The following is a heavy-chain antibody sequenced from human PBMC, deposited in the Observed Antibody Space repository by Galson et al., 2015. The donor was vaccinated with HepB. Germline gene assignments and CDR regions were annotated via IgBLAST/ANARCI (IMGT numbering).Heavy chain of an antibody. J-gene: IGHJ6*03. Sequence: SVKVSCKVSGYTLTELSMHWVRQAPGKGLEWMGGFDPEDGETIYAQKFQGRVTMTEDTSTDTAYMELSSLRAEDTAVYYCAKEGYCSGGSCYPPGYYYYMDVWGKGTTVTVSS. V-gene: IGHV1-24*01. CDR3: AKEGYCSGGSCYPPGYYYYMDV. D-gene: IGHD2-15*01. CDR1: GYTLTELS. CDR2: FDPEDGET.